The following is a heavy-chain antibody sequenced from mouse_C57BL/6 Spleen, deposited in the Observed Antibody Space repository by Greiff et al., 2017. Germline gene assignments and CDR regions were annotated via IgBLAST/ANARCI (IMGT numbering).Heavy chain of an antibody. Sequence: VQLQQSGPELVKPGASVKMSCKASGYTFTDYNMHWVKQSHGKSLEWIGYINPNNGGTSYNQKFKGKATLTVNKSSRTAYMELSSLTSEDYAVYYCARGKDDGYYAWFADWGQGTLVTVSA. CDR3: ARGKDDGYYAWFAD. J-gene: IGHJ3*01. D-gene: IGHD2-3*01. CDR1: GYTFTDYN. CDR2: INPNNGGT. V-gene: IGHV1-22*01.